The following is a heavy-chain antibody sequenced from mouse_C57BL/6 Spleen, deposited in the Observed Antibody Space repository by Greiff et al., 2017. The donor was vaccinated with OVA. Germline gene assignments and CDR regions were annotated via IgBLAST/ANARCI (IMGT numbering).Heavy chain of an antibody. CDR2: ISSGSSTI. CDR3: ARPPYYDYDGFAY. V-gene: IGHV5-17*01. CDR1: GFTFSDYG. D-gene: IGHD2-4*01. Sequence: EVQGVESGGGLVKPGGSLKLSCAASGFTFSDYGMHWVRQAPEKGLEWVAYISSGSSTIYYADTVKGRFTISRDNAKNTLFLQMTSLRSEDTAMYYCARPPYYDYDGFAYWGQGTLVTVSA. J-gene: IGHJ3*01.